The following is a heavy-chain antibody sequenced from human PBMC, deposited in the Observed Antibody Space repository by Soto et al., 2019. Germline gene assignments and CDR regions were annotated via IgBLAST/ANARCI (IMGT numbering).Heavy chain of an antibody. CDR1: GYTFTSYG. V-gene: IGHV1-18*01. J-gene: IGHJ4*02. CDR2: VSAYNGNT. D-gene: IGHD6-13*01. Sequence: GASVKVSCKASGYTFTSYGISWVRQAPGQGLEWMGWVSAYNGNTNYAQKLQGRVTMTTDTSTSTAYMELRSLRSDDTAVYYCARSPSSRYSSSWRLLDYWGQGTLVTVSS. CDR3: ARSPSSRYSSSWRLLDY.